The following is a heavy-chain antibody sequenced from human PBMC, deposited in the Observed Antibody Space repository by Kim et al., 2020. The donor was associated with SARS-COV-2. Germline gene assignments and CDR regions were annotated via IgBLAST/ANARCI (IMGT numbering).Heavy chain of an antibody. CDR2: IIPILGIA. CDR1: GGTFSSYA. Sequence: SVKVSCKASGGTFSSYAISWVRQAPGQGLEWMGRIIPILGIANYAQKFQGRVTITADKSTSTAYMELSSLRSEDTAVYYCARPQEGGYCSGGSCYPVDYYYGMDVWGQGTTVTVSS. D-gene: IGHD2-15*01. J-gene: IGHJ6*02. V-gene: IGHV1-69*04. CDR3: ARPQEGGYCSGGSCYPVDYYYGMDV.